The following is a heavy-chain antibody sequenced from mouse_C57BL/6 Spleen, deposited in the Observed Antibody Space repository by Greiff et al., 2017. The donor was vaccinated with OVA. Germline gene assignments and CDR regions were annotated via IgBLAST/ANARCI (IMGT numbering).Heavy chain of an antibody. CDR3: ARRYSTPFDY. Sequence: QVQLQQPGAELVKPGASVKMSCKASGYTFTSYWITWVKQRPGQGLEWIGDIYPGSGSTNYNAKFKSKATLTVDTSSSPAYMQLSSLTSEDSAVYYCARRYSTPFDYWGQGTTLTVSS. CDR2: IYPGSGST. J-gene: IGHJ2*01. D-gene: IGHD2-5*01. V-gene: IGHV1-55*01. CDR1: GYTFTSYW.